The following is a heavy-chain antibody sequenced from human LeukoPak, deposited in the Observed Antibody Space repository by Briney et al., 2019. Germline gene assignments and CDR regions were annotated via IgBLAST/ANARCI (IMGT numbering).Heavy chain of an antibody. D-gene: IGHD3-10*01. Sequence: RGESLKISCKDSGYSFTSYWIGWVRQMPGKGLEWMGIIYPGDSDTRYSPSFQGQVTISADKSISTAYLQWSSLKASDTAMYYCARRYGSGSYYYYYGMDVWGQGTTVTVSS. CDR3: ARRYGSGSYYYYYGMDV. J-gene: IGHJ6*02. CDR2: IYPGDSDT. CDR1: GYSFTSYW. V-gene: IGHV5-51*01.